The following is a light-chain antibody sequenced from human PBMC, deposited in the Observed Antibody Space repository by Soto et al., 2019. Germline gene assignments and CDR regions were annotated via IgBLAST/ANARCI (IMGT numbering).Light chain of an antibody. J-gene: IGKJ1*01. V-gene: IGKV3-15*01. Sequence: EIGRTLSPATPSVSTRDAAPLXCMAPHPIRGHVAWYQQQLGQAPRLLIYDGSTRAAGVPARFSGSGSGTEFTLTISSLQSEDFAVYHGQQYHNGTSWPFGQGTEVDIK. CDR3: QQYHNGTSWP. CDR1: HPIRGH. CDR2: DGS.